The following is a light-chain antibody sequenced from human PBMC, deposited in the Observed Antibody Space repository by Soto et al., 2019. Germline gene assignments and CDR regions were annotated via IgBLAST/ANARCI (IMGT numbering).Light chain of an antibody. Sequence: QSALTQPPSPSGSPGQPVTISCTGTNNDVCGYNYFSWYQQHPGKAPKLMIYEVSKRPSVVPDRFSGSKSGNTASLTVSGLQAEDEADYYCNSYAGSNTLYVFGTGTKVTVL. CDR3: NSYAGSNTLYV. CDR1: NNDVCGYNY. J-gene: IGLJ1*01. V-gene: IGLV2-8*01. CDR2: EVS.